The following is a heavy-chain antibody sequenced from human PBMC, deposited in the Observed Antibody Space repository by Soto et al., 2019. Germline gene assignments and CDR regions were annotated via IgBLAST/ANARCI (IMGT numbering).Heavy chain of an antibody. CDR3: AREGYSSGWPINYYYYYGMDV. CDR2: IWYDGSNK. CDR1: GFTFSSYG. J-gene: IGHJ6*02. D-gene: IGHD6-19*01. Sequence: GGSLRLSCAASGFTFSSYGMHWVRQAPGKGLEWVAVIWYDGSNKYYADSVKGRFTISRDNSKNTLYLQMNSLRAEDTAVYYCAREGYSSGWPINYYYYYGMDVWGQGTTVTVSS. V-gene: IGHV3-33*01.